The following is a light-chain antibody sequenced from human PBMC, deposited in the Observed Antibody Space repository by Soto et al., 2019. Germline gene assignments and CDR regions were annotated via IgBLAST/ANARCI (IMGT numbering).Light chain of an antibody. V-gene: IGKV3-20*01. CDR3: QQYDSSPPEFT. CDR1: QCISSNY. CDR2: GAS. J-gene: IGKJ3*01. Sequence: EIVLTQSPGTLSLSAGEIATLSCRASQCISSNYLAWYQQKPGQAPRLLIFGASYRATGIPDRFSGSGSGTDFTLTISRLEPEDFAVYYCQQYDSSPPEFTFGPGTKVDIK.